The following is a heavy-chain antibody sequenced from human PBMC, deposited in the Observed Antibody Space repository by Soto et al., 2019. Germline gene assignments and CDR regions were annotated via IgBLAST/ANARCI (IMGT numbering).Heavy chain of an antibody. CDR3: ARDATLYDSTAYYYLY. Sequence: QVQLVQSGAEVKKPGSSVKVSCKASGGTFSNYGVNWVRQAPGQGLEWMGGTIPIFGTANYAQKFQGRVTITADASTRTAYMELSSLRSEDTAVYYCARDATLYDSTAYYYLYWGQGTLVTVSS. J-gene: IGHJ4*02. D-gene: IGHD3-22*01. CDR1: GGTFSNYG. CDR2: TIPIFGTA. V-gene: IGHV1-69*01.